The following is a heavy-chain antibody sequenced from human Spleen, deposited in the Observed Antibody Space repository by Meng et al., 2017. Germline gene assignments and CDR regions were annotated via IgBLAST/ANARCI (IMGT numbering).Heavy chain of an antibody. D-gene: IGHD5-24*01. CDR3: ATTNRQSDDPYFDY. V-gene: IGHV4-38-2*01. Sequence: SETLSLTCAVFDYSISSGYYWGWIRQPPGKGLERIGSIYQSGSTYYNPSLNSRVTISLDTSNNHFSLKLTSVTAADTAVYYCATTNRQSDDPYFDYWGQGTLVTVSS. CDR1: DYSISSGYY. CDR2: IYQSGST. J-gene: IGHJ4*02.